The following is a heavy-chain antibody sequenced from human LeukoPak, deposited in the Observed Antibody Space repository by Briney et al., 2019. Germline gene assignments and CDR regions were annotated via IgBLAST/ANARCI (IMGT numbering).Heavy chain of an antibody. CDR1: GFTFRDAA. J-gene: IGHJ5*02. CDR2: ISSSGANA. Sequence: GGSLTLSCAASGFTFRDAAMTWVRQAPGKGLEWVSLISSSGANAYYAHSVKGRFTISRDNSKNTLYLQMNNLRGEDTAEYYCAKDMELASWGQGTLVTVSS. V-gene: IGHV3-23*01. D-gene: IGHD1-26*01. CDR3: AKDMELAS.